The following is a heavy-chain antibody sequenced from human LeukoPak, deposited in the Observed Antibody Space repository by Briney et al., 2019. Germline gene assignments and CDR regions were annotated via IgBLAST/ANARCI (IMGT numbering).Heavy chain of an antibody. Sequence: PGGSLRLSCAASGFTFSTFAINWIRQAPGKGLEWVSGMSASGSRTYYADSVKGRFTISRDNSKNTLSLQMNSLRAEDTAIYYCAKDLRAHYYDSSGYGSFGSWGQGTLVTVSS. CDR2: MSASGSRT. CDR3: AKDLRAHYYDSSGYGSFGS. D-gene: IGHD3-22*01. V-gene: IGHV3-23*01. J-gene: IGHJ5*02. CDR1: GFTFSTFA.